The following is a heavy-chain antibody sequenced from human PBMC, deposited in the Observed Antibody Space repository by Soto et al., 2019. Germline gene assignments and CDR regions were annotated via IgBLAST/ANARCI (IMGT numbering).Heavy chain of an antibody. J-gene: IGHJ6*02. CDR3: ARDDVCDMDV. V-gene: IGHV4-4*02. Sequence: QVQLQESGPGLVKPSGTLSLTCAVSGASISSSYWWSWVLQPPGKGLEWIGEIHHSTGTNSNPSLKSLVTISVDKSKNQLFLRLTSVTVADTAVYYCARDDVCDMDVWGQWTTVTVSS. CDR2: IHHSTGT. CDR1: GASISSSYW.